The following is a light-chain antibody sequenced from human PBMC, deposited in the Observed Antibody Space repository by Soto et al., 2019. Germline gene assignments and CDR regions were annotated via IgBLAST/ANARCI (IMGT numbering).Light chain of an antibody. CDR2: DSS. V-gene: IGKV1-5*01. Sequence: DIQMTQSPPTLSASIGDRVTITCRASESIRTWLAWYQHKPGKAPKFLIYDSSSLESGVPSRFSGSGSGTEFRLTISTMQPDDFATYYCQQYDSFSVTFGQGTRLEIK. CDR3: QQYDSFSVT. CDR1: ESIRTW. J-gene: IGKJ5*01.